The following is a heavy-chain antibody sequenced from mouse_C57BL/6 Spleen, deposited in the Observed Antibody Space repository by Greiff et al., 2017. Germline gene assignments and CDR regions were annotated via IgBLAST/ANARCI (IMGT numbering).Heavy chain of an antibody. CDR3: ARRYYGSSYAWYFEV. J-gene: IGHJ1*03. CDR1: GYTFTSYW. Sequence: QVQLQQPGAELVMPGASVKLSCKASGYTFTSYWMHWVKQRPGQGLEWIGEIDPSDSYTNYNQKFKGKSTLTVDTSSSTAYMQLSSLTSEDAAVYYCARRYYGSSYAWYFEVWGTGTTVTVSA. D-gene: IGHD1-1*01. CDR2: IDPSDSYT. V-gene: IGHV1-69*01.